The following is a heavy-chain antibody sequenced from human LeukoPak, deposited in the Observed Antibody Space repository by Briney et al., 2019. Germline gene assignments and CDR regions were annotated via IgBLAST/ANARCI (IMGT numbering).Heavy chain of an antibody. CDR1: GCSISSYY. Sequence: KPSETLSLTCTVSGCSISSYYWSWLPQPPGKGLEWIGYIYYSGSTNYNPSLKSRVTISVDTSNKQFSLKLSSVTAADTAVYYCARARRYLDFDYWGQGTLVTVSS. J-gene: IGHJ4*02. CDR2: IYYSGST. D-gene: IGHD3-9*01. CDR3: ARARRYLDFDY. V-gene: IGHV4-59*01.